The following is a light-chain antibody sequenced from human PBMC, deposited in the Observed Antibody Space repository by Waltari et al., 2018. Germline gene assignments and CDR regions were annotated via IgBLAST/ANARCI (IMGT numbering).Light chain of an antibody. Sequence: ETVLTQSPATLSLSPAERATLSCRASQSVSSYLAWYQQKLGQAPRLLIYDASNRATGIPARFSGSGSGTDFTLTISSLEPEDFAVDYCQQRSNWPPEGLTFGGGTKVEIK. J-gene: IGKJ4*01. V-gene: IGKV3-11*01. CDR3: QQRSNWPPEGLT. CDR2: DAS. CDR1: QSVSSY.